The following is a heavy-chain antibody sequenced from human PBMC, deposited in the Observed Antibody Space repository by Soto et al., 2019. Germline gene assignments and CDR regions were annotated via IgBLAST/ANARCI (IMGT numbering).Heavy chain of an antibody. CDR2: IIPIFGTA. CDR1: GGTFSSYA. CDR3: ARAHYYYGSGRPKTPVDYYYGMDV. J-gene: IGHJ6*02. V-gene: IGHV1-69*06. D-gene: IGHD3-10*01. Sequence: WASVKVSCKASGGTFSSYAISWVRQAPGQGLEWMGGIIPIFGTANYAQKFQGRVTITADKSTSTAYMELSSLRSEDTAVYYCARAHYYYGSGRPKTPVDYYYGMDVWGQGTTVTVSS.